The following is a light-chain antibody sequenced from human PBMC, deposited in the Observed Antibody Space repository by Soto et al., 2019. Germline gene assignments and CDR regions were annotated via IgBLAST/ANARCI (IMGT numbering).Light chain of an antibody. Sequence: SYELTQTTSASVSPGQTASIHCSGDNLGNKYACWYQQKPGQSPVLVIYQDTQRPSGIPERFSGSNSGNTATLTISGTQPMDEADYYCQAWDSSTAVFGGGTKLTVL. CDR2: QDT. CDR3: QAWDSSTAV. V-gene: IGLV3-1*01. J-gene: IGLJ2*01. CDR1: NLGNKY.